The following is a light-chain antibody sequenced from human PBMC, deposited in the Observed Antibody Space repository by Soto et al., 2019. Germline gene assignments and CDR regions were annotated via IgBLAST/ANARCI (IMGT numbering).Light chain of an antibody. J-gene: IGKJ1*01. CDR1: QSVSGRY. Sequence: EIVLTQSPGTLSLSPGERATLSCRASQSVSGRYLAWYQQKPGQAPRLLIFGASNRATGIPDRFSGSGSGIDFTLTINRLEPEDFAVYYCQQYGSSPKTFGQGTKVEIK. CDR2: GAS. V-gene: IGKV3-20*01. CDR3: QQYGSSPKT.